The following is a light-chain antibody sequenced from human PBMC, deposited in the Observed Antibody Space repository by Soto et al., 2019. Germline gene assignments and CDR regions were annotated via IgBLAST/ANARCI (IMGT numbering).Light chain of an antibody. Sequence: DIQMTQSPSSLSASVGDSVTITCRTSQAIGNSLNWYQQRPGKAPSLLVYGTSTLQSGVPSRFSGSGSGTDFTLTISSLQPEDFATYYCQQDLRPPLTFGPGTKVDIK. V-gene: IGKV1-39*01. CDR3: QQDLRPPLT. CDR2: GTS. J-gene: IGKJ3*01. CDR1: QAIGNS.